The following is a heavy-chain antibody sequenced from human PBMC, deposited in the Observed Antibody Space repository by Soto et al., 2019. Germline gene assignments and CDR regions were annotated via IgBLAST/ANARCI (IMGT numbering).Heavy chain of an antibody. CDR1: GLIFSTYA. J-gene: IGHJ4*02. D-gene: IGHD5-12*01. V-gene: IGHV3-30*18. CDR3: VKGRWMDSGYDYTLDH. CDR2: ISNDGRNI. Sequence: QVQRVESGGCVVQPGRSLRLSCAASGLIFSTYARHWVRQAPGQGLEWVAVISNDGRNIHYVDAVKGRFTISRDNPKNTLALQMNSLRAEDTAVYYCVKGRWMDSGYDYTLDHWGQGTLVTVSS.